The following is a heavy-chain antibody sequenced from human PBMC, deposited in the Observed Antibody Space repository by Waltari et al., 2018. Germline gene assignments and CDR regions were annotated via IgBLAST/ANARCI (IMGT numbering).Heavy chain of an antibody. V-gene: IGHV4-59*11. Sequence: QVQLQESGPGLVKPSETLSLTCTVSGGSISSHYWSWIRQPPGKGLEWIGYIYYSGSTNYNPSLKSRVTISVDTSKNQFSLKLSSVTAADTAVYYCATTYDSSGYYWFDYWGQGTLVTVSS. CDR1: GGSISSHY. CDR2: IYYSGST. D-gene: IGHD3-22*01. J-gene: IGHJ4*02. CDR3: ATTYDSSGYYWFDY.